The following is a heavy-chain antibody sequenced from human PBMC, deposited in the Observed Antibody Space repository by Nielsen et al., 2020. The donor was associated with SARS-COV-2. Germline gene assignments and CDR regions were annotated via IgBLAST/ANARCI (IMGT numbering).Heavy chain of an antibody. CDR3: ARPKYPLGAARKEYFQH. Sequence: SETLSLTCTVSGGSISSSSYYWGWIRQPPGKGLEWIGSIYYSGSTYYNPSLKSRVTISVDTSKNHFSLKLSSVTAADTAVYYCARPKYPLGAARKEYFQHWGQGTLVTVSS. J-gene: IGHJ1*01. D-gene: IGHD6-6*01. V-gene: IGHV4-39*01. CDR2: IYYSGST. CDR1: GGSISSSSYY.